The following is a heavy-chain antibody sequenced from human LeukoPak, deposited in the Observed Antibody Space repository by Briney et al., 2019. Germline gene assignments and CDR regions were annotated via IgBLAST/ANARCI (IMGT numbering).Heavy chain of an antibody. Sequence: AXGXTFTSYDVNWVRQATGQGLEWMGWMNPNSGNAGYAQKFQDRVTLTRNTSISKAYMEVSRLRKRDTAVYYCGRGXXYXXGXXAXXXXXYWGQGTLVTVSS. CDR2: MNPNSGNA. J-gene: IGHJ4*02. CDR3: GRGXXYXXGXXAXXXXXY. V-gene: IGHV1-8*01. CDR1: GXTFTSYD. D-gene: IGHD3-22*01.